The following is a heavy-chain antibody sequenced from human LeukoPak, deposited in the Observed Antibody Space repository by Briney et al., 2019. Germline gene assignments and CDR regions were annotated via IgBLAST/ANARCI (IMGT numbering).Heavy chain of an antibody. CDR3: ARVGPGNYYDSSSCYYGFDY. D-gene: IGHD3-22*01. Sequence: KPGGSLRLSCAASGFTFSSYSMNWVRQAPGKGLEWVSSISSSSSYIYYADSVKGRFTISRDNAKNSLYLQMNSLRAEDTAVYYCARVGPGNYYDSSSCYYGFDYWGQGTLVTVSS. CDR1: GFTFSSYS. V-gene: IGHV3-21*01. CDR2: ISSSSSYI. J-gene: IGHJ4*02.